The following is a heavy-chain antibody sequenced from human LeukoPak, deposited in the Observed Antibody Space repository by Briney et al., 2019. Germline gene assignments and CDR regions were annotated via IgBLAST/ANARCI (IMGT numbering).Heavy chain of an antibody. CDR2: INHSGST. CDR3: ARLRKSITMVRGVMGAFDI. J-gene: IGHJ3*02. CDR1: GGAFSGFY. V-gene: IGHV4-34*01. D-gene: IGHD3-10*01. Sequence: PSETLSLTCAVYGGAFSGFYCNWIRQPPGKGLEWIGKINHSGSTNYNPSLKSRVTISVDTSKNQFSLKLSSVTAADTAVYYCARLRKSITMVRGVMGAFDIWGQGTMVTVSS.